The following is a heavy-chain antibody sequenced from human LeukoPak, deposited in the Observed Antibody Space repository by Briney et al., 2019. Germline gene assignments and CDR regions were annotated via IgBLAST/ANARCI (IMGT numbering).Heavy chain of an antibody. CDR2: IHYDGST. J-gene: IGHJ4*02. V-gene: IGHV4-39*07. CDR3: ARDNRSLLDS. Sequence: SETLSLTCTVSGGSLRSSTYYWAWIRQPPGKGLGWLGSIHYDGSTFDNLSLKSRVTMSVDTSRNHFSLKMTSVTAADTAVYYCARDNRSLLDSWGQGILVTVSS. D-gene: IGHD3-16*02. CDR1: GGSLRSSTYY.